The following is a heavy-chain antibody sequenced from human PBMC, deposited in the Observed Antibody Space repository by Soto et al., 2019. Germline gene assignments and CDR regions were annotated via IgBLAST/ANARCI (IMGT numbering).Heavy chain of an antibody. CDR3: TRWWSEQPFDY. CDR2: IDSDGSST. V-gene: IGHV3-74*02. D-gene: IGHD3-3*01. Sequence: EVQLVESGGGLVQPGGSLRLSCAASGFTFSTYWMHWVRQAPGKGLVWVSRIDSDGSSTNYADSVKGRFTISRDNAKNTLYLQMNSLRAEDTAVYYCTRWWSEQPFDYWGQGTLVTVSS. CDR1: GFTFSTYW. J-gene: IGHJ4*02.